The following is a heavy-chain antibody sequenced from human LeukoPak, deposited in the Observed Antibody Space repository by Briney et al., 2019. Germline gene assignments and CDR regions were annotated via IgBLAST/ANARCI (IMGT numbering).Heavy chain of an antibody. CDR2: IYTSGST. J-gene: IGHJ5*02. V-gene: IGHV4-4*07. Sequence: SETLSLTCTVSGGSISSYYWSWIRQPAGKGLEWIGRIYTSGSTNYNPSLKSRVTMSVDTSKNQFSLKLSSVTAADTAVYYCARDGAEDIVVVPAARDDNWFDLWGQGTLVTVSS. CDR3: ARDGAEDIVVVPAARDDNWFDL. CDR1: GGSISSYY. D-gene: IGHD2-2*01.